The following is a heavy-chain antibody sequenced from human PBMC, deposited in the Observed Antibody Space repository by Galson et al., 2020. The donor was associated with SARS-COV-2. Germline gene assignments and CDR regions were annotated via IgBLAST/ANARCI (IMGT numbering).Heavy chain of an antibody. Sequence: GGSLRLSCAASGFTFSSYGMHWVRQAPGKGLEWVAVIWYDGSNKYYADSVKGRFTISRDNSKNTLYLQMNSLRAEDTAVYYCARDLAVAATGGDYFDYWGQGTLVIVSS. CDR3: ARDLAVAATGGDYFDY. J-gene: IGHJ4*02. CDR2: IWYDGSNK. D-gene: IGHD6-19*01. CDR1: GFTFSSYG. V-gene: IGHV3-33*01.